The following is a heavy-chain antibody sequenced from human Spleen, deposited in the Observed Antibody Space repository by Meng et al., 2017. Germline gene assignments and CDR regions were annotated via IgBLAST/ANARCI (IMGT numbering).Heavy chain of an antibody. J-gene: IGHJ4*02. CDR3: ARDPGRGDLTPYYFEY. CDR2: ISAYNGNT. D-gene: IGHD2-21*02. V-gene: IGHV1-18*01. CDR1: GYTFTSYG. Sequence: ASVKVSCKASGYTFTSYGISWVRQAPGQGLEWMGWISAYNGNTNYAQKLQGRVTMTTDTSTSTAYMELRSLRAEDTAIYYCARDPGRGDLTPYYFEYWGQGTLVTVSS.